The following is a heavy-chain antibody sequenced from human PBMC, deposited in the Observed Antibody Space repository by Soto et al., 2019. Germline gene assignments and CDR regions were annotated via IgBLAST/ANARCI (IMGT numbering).Heavy chain of an antibody. CDR2: INPSGGST. V-gene: IGHV1-46*03. CDR1: GYTFTSYY. D-gene: IGHD3-3*01. CDR3: ARDFGGRAIFGVVSGY. Sequence: ASVKVSCKASGYTFTSYYMHWVRQAPGQGLEWMGIINPSGGSTSYAQKFQGRVTMTRDTSTSTVYMELSSLRSEDTAVYYCARDFGGRAIFGVVSGYWGQGTLVTVSS. J-gene: IGHJ4*02.